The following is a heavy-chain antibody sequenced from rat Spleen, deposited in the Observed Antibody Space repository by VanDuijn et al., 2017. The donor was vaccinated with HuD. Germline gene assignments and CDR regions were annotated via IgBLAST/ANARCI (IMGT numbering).Heavy chain of an antibody. Sequence: EVQLVESGGGLVQPGRSMKLSCAASGFTFSSNWLNWIRQAPGKGLEWVASINPDGSNTFYPDTVKGRFVISKDNGKNTGYLQMNNLMSEDTAIYYCAGGGSGGLNWFAHWGQGTLVTVSS. CDR1: GFTFSSNW. V-gene: IGHV5-35*01. J-gene: IGHJ3*01. CDR3: AGGGSGGLNWFAH. CDR2: INPDGSNT. D-gene: IGHD1-1*01.